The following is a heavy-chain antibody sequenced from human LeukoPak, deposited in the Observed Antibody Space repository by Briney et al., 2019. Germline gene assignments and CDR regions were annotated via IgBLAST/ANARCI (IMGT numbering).Heavy chain of an antibody. J-gene: IGHJ4*02. CDR2: FFDKRTL. CDR3: AYSLSYDLFEF. CDR1: GGSISSNNYF. D-gene: IGHD1-26*01. V-gene: IGHV4-39*01. Sequence: SETLSLTCTVSGGSISSNNYFWVRNPQPPGQGLKLIGTFFDKRTLYYGQTFNSRRSIPVYTSRNQYSLNLRSLAAADIGVYYCAYSLSYDLFEFWGQGALVTVPS.